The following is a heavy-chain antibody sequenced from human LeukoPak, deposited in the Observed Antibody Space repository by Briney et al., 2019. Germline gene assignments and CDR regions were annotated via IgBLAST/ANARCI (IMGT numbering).Heavy chain of an antibody. D-gene: IGHD5-18*01. V-gene: IGHV1-2*02. Sequence: ASVKVSCKASGYTFTGYYMHWVRQAPGQGPEWMGWINPNSGGTNYAQKFQGRVTMTRDTSISTAYMELSRLRSDDTAVYYCAREWKTAMVIYYFDYWGQGTLVTVSS. CDR1: GYTFTGYY. CDR2: INPNSGGT. J-gene: IGHJ4*02. CDR3: AREWKTAMVIYYFDY.